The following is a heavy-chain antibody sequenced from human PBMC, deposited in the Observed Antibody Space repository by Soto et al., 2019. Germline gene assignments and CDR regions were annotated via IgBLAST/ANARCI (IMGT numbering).Heavy chain of an antibody. V-gene: IGHV1-18*01. CDR1: GYTFTTYA. D-gene: IGHD2-2*01. CDR3: ARDRLHSTSSITFDY. CDR2: MNTYTGNT. Sequence: QVQLVQSGADVKKPGASVKLSCKASGYTFTTYAISWLRQAPGQGLEWMGWMNTYTGNTDYAQSLRGRVTMTTDTSTNTDYMELRSMRSDDTAMYYCARDRLHSTSSITFDYWGQGALVTVSS. J-gene: IGHJ4*02.